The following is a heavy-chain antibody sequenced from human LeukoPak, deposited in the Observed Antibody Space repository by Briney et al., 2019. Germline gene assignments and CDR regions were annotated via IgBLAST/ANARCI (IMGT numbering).Heavy chain of an antibody. Sequence: GGSLRLSCAASGFTFSSYEMNWVRQAPGKGLEWVSYISSSGSTIYYADSVKGRFTISRDNAKNSLYLQMNSLRAEDTAVYYCANFPYYDILTGYDNFDYWGQGTLVTVSS. CDR3: ANFPYYDILTGYDNFDY. CDR2: ISSSGSTI. V-gene: IGHV3-48*03. J-gene: IGHJ4*02. CDR1: GFTFSSYE. D-gene: IGHD3-9*01.